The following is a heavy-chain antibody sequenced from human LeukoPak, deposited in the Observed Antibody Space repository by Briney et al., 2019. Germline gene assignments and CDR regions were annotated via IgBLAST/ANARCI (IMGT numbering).Heavy chain of an antibody. CDR3: ARGALRYSDY. V-gene: IGHV3-48*02. J-gene: IGHJ4*02. CDR1: GFTFSRYT. Sequence: PGRSLRLSCAASGFTFSRYTMNWVRQAPGKGLEWVSSISSSSSAIYYAVSVEGRFTIYRDNAKNSLYLQMNSLRDEDTAVYYGARGALRYSDYWGQGTLVTVSS. CDR2: ISSSSSAI. D-gene: IGHD3-9*01.